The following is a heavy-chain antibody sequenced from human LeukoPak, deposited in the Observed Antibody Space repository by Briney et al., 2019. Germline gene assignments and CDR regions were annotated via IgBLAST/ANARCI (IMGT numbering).Heavy chain of an antibody. CDR3: ARDILTGYYGGSAY. D-gene: IGHD3-9*01. CDR1: GFTFSSYS. V-gene: IGHV3-21*01. CDR2: ISSSSSYI. J-gene: IGHJ4*02. Sequence: PGGSLRLSCAASGFTFSSYSMNWVRQAPGKGLEWVSSISSSSSYIYYADLVKGRFTISRDNAKNSLYLQMNSLRAEDTAVYYCARDILTGYYGGSAYWGQGTLVTVSS.